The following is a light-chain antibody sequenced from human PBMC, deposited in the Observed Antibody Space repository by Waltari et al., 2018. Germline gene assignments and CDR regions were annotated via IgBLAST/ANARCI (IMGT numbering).Light chain of an antibody. CDR3: QQYYSPGT. V-gene: IGKV3-11*01. CDR1: QSVSSY. Sequence: EIVLTQSPATLSLSPGERATLACRASQSVSSYLAWYQQKPGQAPRLLIYDASNRATGIPARFSGSGSETDFTLTISSLQAEDVAVYYCQQYYSPGTFGQGTKLEIK. CDR2: DAS. J-gene: IGKJ2*02.